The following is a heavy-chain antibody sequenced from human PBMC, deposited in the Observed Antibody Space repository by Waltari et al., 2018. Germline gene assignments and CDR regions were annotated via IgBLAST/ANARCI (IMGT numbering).Heavy chain of an antibody. J-gene: IGHJ5*02. CDR3: TRDRVGYCSGGTCYSRWFDP. CDR2: CGPEDGEA. Sequence: QVQLVQSGAEVKKPGASVKVSCRVSGYSLTESALHWVRQAPGKGVEWLGGCGPEDGEAVYAQEVQGRVTMTEDTSKDTAYMELSSLTYEDTAVYYCTRDRVGYCSGGTCYSRWFDPWGQGTLVTVSS. V-gene: IGHV1-24*01. D-gene: IGHD2-15*01. CDR1: GYSLTESA.